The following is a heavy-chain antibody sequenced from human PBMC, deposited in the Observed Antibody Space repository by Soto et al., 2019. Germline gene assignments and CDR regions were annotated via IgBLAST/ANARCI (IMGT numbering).Heavy chain of an antibody. Sequence: VQLVESGGNLVKAGESLRLSCAASNFPFSKIWLNWVRQAPGKGLEWVGRIKSRTDGGTTDYAAPVKGRFTISRDDSQNTLFLQMNSLKIEDTAVYYCSTTLWSASSVIRVEVWGQGTTVTVSS. V-gene: IGHV3-15*07. J-gene: IGHJ6*02. CDR2: IKSRTDGGTT. CDR3: STTLWSASSVIRVEV. CDR1: NFPFSKIW. D-gene: IGHD6-19*01.